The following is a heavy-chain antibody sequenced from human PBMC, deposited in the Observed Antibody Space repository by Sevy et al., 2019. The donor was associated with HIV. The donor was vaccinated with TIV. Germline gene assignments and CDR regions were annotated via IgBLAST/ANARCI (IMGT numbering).Heavy chain of an antibody. D-gene: IGHD2-8*01. Sequence: ASVKVSCKASGYTFTGYYMHWVRQAPGQGLEWMGWINPNSGGTNYAQKFQGRVTMTRDTSISTAYMELSRLRSDDTAVYYCARGAYCTNGVYYSITFDYWGQGTLVTVSS. J-gene: IGHJ4*02. V-gene: IGHV1-2*02. CDR3: ARGAYCTNGVYYSITFDY. CDR2: INPNSGGT. CDR1: GYTFTGYY.